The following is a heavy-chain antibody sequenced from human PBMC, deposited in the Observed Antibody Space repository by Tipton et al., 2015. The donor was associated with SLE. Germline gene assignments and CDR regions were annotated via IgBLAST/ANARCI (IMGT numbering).Heavy chain of an antibody. D-gene: IGHD1-20*01. Sequence: SLRLSCAASGFTFSSYDMHWVRHATGKGLEWVSAIGTAGDTYYPGSVKGRFTISRENAKNSLYLQMNSLRAGDTAVYYCARAGITGTYDYWGQGTLVTVSS. CDR1: GFTFSSYD. CDR2: IGTAGDT. J-gene: IGHJ4*02. V-gene: IGHV3-13*01. CDR3: ARAGITGTYDY.